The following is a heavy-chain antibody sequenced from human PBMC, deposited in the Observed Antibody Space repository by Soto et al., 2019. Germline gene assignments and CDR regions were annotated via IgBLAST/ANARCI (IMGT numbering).Heavy chain of an antibody. CDR1: SFSISSGDYY. V-gene: IGHV4-30-4*01. J-gene: IGHJ5*01. D-gene: IGHD1-26*01. CDR3: ASGGYAERVES. CDR2: IFYRGST. Sequence: QVQLQESGPGLVKPSQTLSLTCTVSSFSISSGDYYWNWFRQPPGEGLEWIGYIFYRGSTHYNPSLKSRLTISVDTSKNQFSLKLTSVTAADTAVYYCASGGYAERVESWGQGTLVTVSS.